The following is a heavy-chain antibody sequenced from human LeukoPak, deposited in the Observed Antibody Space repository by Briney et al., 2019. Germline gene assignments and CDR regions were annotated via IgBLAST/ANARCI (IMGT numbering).Heavy chain of an antibody. CDR2: INPNSGGT. D-gene: IGHD2-2*01. CDR3: ARDCSSTSCYLY. J-gene: IGHJ4*02. V-gene: IGHV1-2*02. CDR1: GYTFTGYY. Sequence: ASVNVSCKASGYTFTGYYMHWVRQAPGQGLEWMGWINPNSGGTNYAQKFQGRVTMTRDTSISTAYMELSRLRSDDTAVYYCARDCSSTSCYLYWGQGTLVTVSS.